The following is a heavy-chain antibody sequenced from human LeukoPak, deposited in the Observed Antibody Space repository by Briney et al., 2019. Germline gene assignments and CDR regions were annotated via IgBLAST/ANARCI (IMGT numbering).Heavy chain of an antibody. CDR1: GFTFDDYA. CDR3: AKDKDHSSGWFFDY. V-gene: IGHV3-9*01. J-gene: IGHJ4*02. CDR2: ISWNSGSI. Sequence: GRSLRLSCAASGFTFDDYAMHWVRQAPGKGLEWVSGISWNSGSICYADSVKGRFTISRDNAKNSLYLQMNSLRAEDTALYYCAKDKDHSSGWFFDYWGQGTLVTVSS. D-gene: IGHD6-19*01.